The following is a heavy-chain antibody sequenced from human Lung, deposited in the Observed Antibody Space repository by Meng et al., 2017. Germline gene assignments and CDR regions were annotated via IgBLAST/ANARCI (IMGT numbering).Heavy chain of an antibody. CDR1: GYNFPDYY. CDR2: INPKSGDT. V-gene: IGHV1-2*06. Sequence: ASVKVSCKPSGYNFPDYYIHWVRRAPGQGLEWMGRINPKSGDTHYAQKFQARVTMTGDTSISTAYVELGGLRSDDAAMYYCARDEDISAAGKLFGDYWGQGTLVTVYS. CDR3: ARDEDISAAGKLFGDY. J-gene: IGHJ4*02. D-gene: IGHD6-25*01.